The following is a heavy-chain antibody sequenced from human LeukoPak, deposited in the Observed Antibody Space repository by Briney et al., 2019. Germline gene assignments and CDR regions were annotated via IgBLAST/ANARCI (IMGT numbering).Heavy chain of an antibody. CDR3: ARTTTPHYSGSESYALVY. D-gene: IGHD3-10*01. Sequence: GRSLSLSCAASGFTFSTYAMHWVRQGPGKGLEWVAVISYDGSNKYYADSMKGRFTIARDNSKNTLYLQMSSLSAEDTAVYYCARTTTPHYSGSESYALVYWGQGTLVTVPS. J-gene: IGHJ4*02. CDR1: GFTFSTYA. V-gene: IGHV3-30-3*01. CDR2: ISYDGSNK.